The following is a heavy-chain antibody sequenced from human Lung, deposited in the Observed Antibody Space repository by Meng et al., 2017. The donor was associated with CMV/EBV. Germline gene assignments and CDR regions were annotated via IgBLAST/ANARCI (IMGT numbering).Heavy chain of an antibody. CDR1: GYSFTSYW. Sequence: ESLKISXTGSGYSFTSYWIGWVRQMPGKGLEWMAIIYPGDSDTRYSPSFQGQVTISADKSISTAYLQWSSLKASETAMYYCARQVVPAAKANYYYYYGMDVWGQGTTVTVSS. CDR2: IYPGDSDT. D-gene: IGHD2-2*01. CDR3: ARQVVPAAKANYYYYYGMDV. J-gene: IGHJ6*02. V-gene: IGHV5-51*01.